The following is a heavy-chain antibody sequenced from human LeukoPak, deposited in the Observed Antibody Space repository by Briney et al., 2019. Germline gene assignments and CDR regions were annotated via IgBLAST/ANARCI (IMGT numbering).Heavy chain of an antibody. V-gene: IGHV4-39*01. J-gene: IGHJ4*02. CDR2: VYYSGST. Sequence: SETLSLTCTVSGGSISSSSYYWGWIRQPPGKGLEWIGSVYYSGSTYYNPSLKSRVTISIDTSKNQFSLKLSSVTAADTALYYCVKGGSEGGDHWGQGTLVTVSS. CDR3: VKGGSEGGDH. CDR1: GGSISSSSYY. D-gene: IGHD1-26*01.